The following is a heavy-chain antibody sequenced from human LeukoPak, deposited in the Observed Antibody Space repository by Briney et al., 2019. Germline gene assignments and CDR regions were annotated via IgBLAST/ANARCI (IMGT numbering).Heavy chain of an antibody. D-gene: IGHD5-18*01. V-gene: IGHV3-48*01. CDR3: ARGHSYGADY. CDR1: GFTFNYYS. Sequence: PGGSLRLSCAASGFTFNYYSMNWVRQAPGKGLEWVSYISSSSSTIYYADSVKGRFTISRDNAKNSLYLQMNSLRAEDTAVYYCARGHSYGADYWGQGTLVTVSS. CDR2: ISSSSSTI. J-gene: IGHJ4*02.